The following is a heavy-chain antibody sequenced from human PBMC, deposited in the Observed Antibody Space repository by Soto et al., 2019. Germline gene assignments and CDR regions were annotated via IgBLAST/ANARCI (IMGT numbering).Heavy chain of an antibody. J-gene: IGHJ4*02. CDR1: GYAFTTYG. V-gene: IGHV1-18*01. D-gene: IGHD1-1*01. Sequence: QVRLVQSGVEEKKPGASVKVSCKGSGYAFTTYGITWVRQAPGQGLEWMGWTSAHNGNTNYAQKLQGRVTVTRDTSTSTAYMELRSLRSDDTAVYYCARGRYGDYWGQGALVTVSS. CDR2: TSAHNGNT. CDR3: ARGRYGDY.